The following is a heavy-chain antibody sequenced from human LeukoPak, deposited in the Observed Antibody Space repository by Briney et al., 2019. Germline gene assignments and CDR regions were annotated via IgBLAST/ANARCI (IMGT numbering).Heavy chain of an antibody. CDR1: XXTLXELC. V-gene: IGHV1-24*01. D-gene: IGHD4-23*01. CDR3: ATPRGYGNSDAFDI. CDR2: FDHEDGET. J-gene: IGHJ3*02. Sequence: VSXXTLXELCMHWVRQAPGKGVEWMGGFDHEDGETIYAQKFQGRVTMTEETYKDKAYMEMSSLRSEDTAVYYCATPRGYGNSDAFDIWGQGTMVTVSS.